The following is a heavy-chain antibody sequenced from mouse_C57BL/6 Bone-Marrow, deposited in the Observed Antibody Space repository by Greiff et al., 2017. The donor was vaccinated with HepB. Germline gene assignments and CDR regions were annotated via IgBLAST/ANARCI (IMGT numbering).Heavy chain of an antibody. V-gene: IGHV1-52*01. CDR2: IDPSDSET. Sequence: VQLQQPGAELVRPGSSVKLSCKASGYTFTSYWMHWVKQRPIQGLEWIGNIDPSDSETHYNQKFKDKATLTVDKSSSTAYMELSSLTSEDSAVYYCAATGTSYAMDYWGQGTSVTVSS. CDR3: AATGTSYAMDY. D-gene: IGHD4-1*01. J-gene: IGHJ4*01. CDR1: GYTFTSYW.